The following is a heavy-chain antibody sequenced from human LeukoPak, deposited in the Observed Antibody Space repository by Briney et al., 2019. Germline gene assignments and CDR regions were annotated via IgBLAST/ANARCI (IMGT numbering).Heavy chain of an antibody. V-gene: IGHV3-23*01. J-gene: IGHJ4*02. CDR3: AKTTTGYSSGRYPGWPVDY. CDR1: GFTFSSYA. CDR2: ISGSGGGT. D-gene: IGHD6-19*01. Sequence: GGSLRLSRAASGFTFSSYAVSWVRQAPGKGLEWVSAISGSGGGTYYADSVKGRFTISRDNSKNTLYLQMNSLSTEDTAIYYCAKTTTGYSSGRYPGWPVDYWGQGTLVTVSS.